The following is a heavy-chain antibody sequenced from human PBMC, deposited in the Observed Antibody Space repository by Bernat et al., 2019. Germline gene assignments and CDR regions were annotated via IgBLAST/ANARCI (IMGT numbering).Heavy chain of an antibody. Sequence: VQLVESGGDLVKPGGSLRLSCAASGFTFNNAWMSWVRQAPGKGLEWVGTIYYSGSTYYNPSLKSRVTISVDTSKNQFSLKLNSVTAADTAVYYCAGRPTRGRFDPWGQGTLVTVSS. CDR2: IYYSGST. CDR3: AGRPTRGRFDP. CDR1: GFTFNNAW. D-gene: IGHD1-1*01. V-gene: IGHV4-59*05. J-gene: IGHJ5*02.